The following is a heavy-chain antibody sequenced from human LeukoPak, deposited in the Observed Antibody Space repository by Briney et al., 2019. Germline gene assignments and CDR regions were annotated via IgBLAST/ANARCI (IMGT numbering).Heavy chain of an antibody. CDR1: GGSISSYY. CDR3: ARNTVTTRGYYYYYMDV. V-gene: IGHV4-59*08. CDR2: IYYSGST. Sequence: PSETLSLTCTVSGGSISSYYWSWIRQPPGKGLEWIGYIYYSGSTNYNPSLKSRVTISVDTSKNQFSLKLSSVTAADTAVYYCARNTVTTRGYYYYYMDVWGKGTTVIVSS. J-gene: IGHJ6*03. D-gene: IGHD4-17*01.